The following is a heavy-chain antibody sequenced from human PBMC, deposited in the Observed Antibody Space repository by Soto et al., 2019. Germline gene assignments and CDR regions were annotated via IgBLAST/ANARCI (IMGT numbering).Heavy chain of an antibody. V-gene: IGHV1-69*18. CDR2: LIPMFGTT. CDR3: ARAAVLTFTRFYDVDV. D-gene: IGHD6-13*01. CDR1: GGTFNSYS. Sequence: QVQLVQSGAEVKTPGSSVKVSCEASGGTFNSYSINWVRQAPGQGPEWMGSLIPMFGTTDYAQRSQGRVTFTADESTNEASMDGTNLTSEDTAVYYCARAAVLTFTRFYDVDVWGQGTTGTVSS. J-gene: IGHJ6*02.